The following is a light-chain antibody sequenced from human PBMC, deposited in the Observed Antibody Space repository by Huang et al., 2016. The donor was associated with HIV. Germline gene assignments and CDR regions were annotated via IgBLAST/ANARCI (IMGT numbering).Light chain of an antibody. V-gene: IGKV4-1*01. CDR1: QSVYSRSTSKDY. CDR2: WAS. Sequence: DIIMTQSPDSLAVSLGERATLNCRSSQSVYSRSTSKDYMAWFQQKPGHPPRLLLFWASTREAGVPDRFSGSGSGTHFTLTIANLEAEDAAIYYCQQYYSSPQTFGQGTRVEVK. CDR3: QQYYSSPQT. J-gene: IGKJ1*01.